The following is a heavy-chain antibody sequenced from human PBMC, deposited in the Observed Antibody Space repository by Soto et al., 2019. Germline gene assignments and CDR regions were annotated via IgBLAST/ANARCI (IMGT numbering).Heavy chain of an antibody. J-gene: IGHJ5*02. CDR3: ARPGSGWIYNWFDP. V-gene: IGHV4-39*01. CDR2: MYCTGGT. D-gene: IGHD6-19*01. CDR1: GGSISSGSYY. Sequence: QLQLQESGPGLVKPSETLSLTCNVSGGSISSGSYYWGWIRQPPGKGLEWIGSMYCTGGTYSNPSLNSRVTISVDTSKNQFSLNLSSVTAADTAVYYCARPGSGWIYNWFDPWGQGTLVTVSS.